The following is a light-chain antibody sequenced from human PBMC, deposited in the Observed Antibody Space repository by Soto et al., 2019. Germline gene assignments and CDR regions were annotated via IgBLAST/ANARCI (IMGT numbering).Light chain of an antibody. CDR1: SSDVGGYNY. V-gene: IGLV2-8*01. CDR3: ASYTGSDTLV. Sequence: QSALTQPPSASGSPGQSVTISCTGTSSDVGGYNYVSWYQQHPGKAPKLMIYEVSKRPSGVPDRLSGSKSGKTASLTVSGLQVEDEADYYCASYTGSDTLVFGGGTKVTVL. CDR2: EVS. J-gene: IGLJ2*01.